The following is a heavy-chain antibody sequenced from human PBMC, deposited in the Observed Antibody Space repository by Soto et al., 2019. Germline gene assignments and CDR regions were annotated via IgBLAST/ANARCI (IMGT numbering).Heavy chain of an antibody. CDR1: GFTVSSNY. CDR3: AREEGSSWLNWFDP. V-gene: IGHV3-66*01. Sequence: PGGSLRLSCAASGFTVSSNYMSWVRQAPGKGLEWVSVIYSGGSTYYADSVKGRFTISRDNSKNTLYLQMNSLRAEDAAVYYCAREEGSSWLNWFDPWGQGTLVTVSS. D-gene: IGHD6-13*01. J-gene: IGHJ5*02. CDR2: IYSGGST.